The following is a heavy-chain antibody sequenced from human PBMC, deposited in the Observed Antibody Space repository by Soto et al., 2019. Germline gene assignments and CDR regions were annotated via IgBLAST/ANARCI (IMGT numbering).Heavy chain of an antibody. V-gene: IGHV4-4*02. CDR2: IYHSGST. J-gene: IGHJ4*02. CDR1: GGSISSSNW. D-gene: IGHD3-10*01. CDR3: ARQGYGSGSYYDY. Sequence: SETLSLTCAVSGGSISSSNWWSWVRQPPGKGLEWNGEIYHSGSTNYNPSLKSRVTISVDKSKNQFSLKLSSVTAADTAVYYCARQGYGSGSYYDYWGQGTLVTVSS.